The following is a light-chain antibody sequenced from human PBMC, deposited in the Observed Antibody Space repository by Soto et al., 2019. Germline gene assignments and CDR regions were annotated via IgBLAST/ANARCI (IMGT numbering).Light chain of an antibody. J-gene: IGLJ3*02. CDR3: AAWDDSLSGYV. Sequence: QSVLTQPPSASGTPGQRVTLSCSGSSSNIGSNYVYWYQQLPGTAPKLLIYRNNERPSRVPDRFSGSKSGTSASLAISGLRSGDAADYYCAAWDDSLSGYVFGGGTKLTVL. CDR2: RNN. V-gene: IGLV1-47*01. CDR1: SSNIGSNY.